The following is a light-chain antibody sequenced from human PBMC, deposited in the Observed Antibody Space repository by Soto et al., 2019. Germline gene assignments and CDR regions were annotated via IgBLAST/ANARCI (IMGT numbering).Light chain of an antibody. J-gene: IGLJ3*02. CDR1: SSNVGSGYD. CDR3: QSYDSKLSGWV. V-gene: IGLV1-40*01. Sequence: QSVLTQPPSVSRAPGQRVTVSCTGSSSNVGSGYDVHWYQHLPGTAPKLLIYGNSNRPSGVPDRFSDSKSGTSASLAITGLQAEDEADYYCQSYDSKLSGWVFGGGTQLTVL. CDR2: GNS.